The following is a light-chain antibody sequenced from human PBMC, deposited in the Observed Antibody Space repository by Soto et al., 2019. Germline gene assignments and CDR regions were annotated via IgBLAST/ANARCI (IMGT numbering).Light chain of an antibody. Sequence: DIQMTQSPSTLSGSVVDRVTITCLASQTISSWLAWYQQKPGKAPKLLIYKASTLKSGVPSMFSGSGSGTEFTLTISSLQPDDFATYYCQHYNSYSEAFGQGTKVDNK. V-gene: IGKV1-5*03. CDR1: QTISSW. J-gene: IGKJ1*01. CDR3: QHYNSYSEA. CDR2: KAS.